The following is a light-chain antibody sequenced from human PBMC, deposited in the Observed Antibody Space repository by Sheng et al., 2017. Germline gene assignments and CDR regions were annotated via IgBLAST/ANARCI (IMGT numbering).Light chain of an antibody. CDR2: GNT. J-gene: IGLJ1*01. V-gene: IGLV1-40*01. CDR3: SSYTTSTTRV. CDR1: SSNIGTGFD. Sequence: QSVLTQPPSVSGAPGQRVTISCTGSSSNIGTGFDVYWYQQFPGTAPKLLIYGNTNRPSGVPDRFSGSKSGTSVSLAITGLQAEDEADYYCSSYTTSTTRVFGTGTKVTV.